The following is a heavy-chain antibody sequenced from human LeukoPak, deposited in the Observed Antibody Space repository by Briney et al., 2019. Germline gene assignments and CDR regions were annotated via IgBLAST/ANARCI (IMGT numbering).Heavy chain of an antibody. J-gene: IGHJ4*02. V-gene: IGHV4-34*01. CDR3: ASQNVPATAIDY. CDR1: GFTFSSYA. CDR2: INHSGST. Sequence: GSLRLSCAASGFTFSSYAMSWIRQPPGKGLEWIGEINHSGSTNYNPSLKSRVTISVDTSKNQFSLKLSSVTAADTAVYYCASQNVPATAIDYWGQGTLVTVSS. D-gene: IGHD2-2*01.